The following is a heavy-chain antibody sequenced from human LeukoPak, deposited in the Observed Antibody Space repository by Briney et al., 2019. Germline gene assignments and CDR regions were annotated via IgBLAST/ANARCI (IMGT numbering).Heavy chain of an antibody. CDR3: VRDGQLGELFDN. J-gene: IGHJ4*02. CDR1: GYTFKNNG. CDR2: ISPYNGDT. D-gene: IGHD1-26*01. Sequence: GASVKVSCKTSGYTFKNNGISWVRQAPGQGLEWMGWISPYNGDTNYAQSLQDRLTLTTETSTNTAYMDLRSLTSDDTAVYYCVRDGQLGELFDNWGQGTLVAVSS. V-gene: IGHV1-18*01.